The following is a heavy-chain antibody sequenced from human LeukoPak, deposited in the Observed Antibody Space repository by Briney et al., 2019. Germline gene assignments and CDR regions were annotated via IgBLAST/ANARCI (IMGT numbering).Heavy chain of an antibody. D-gene: IGHD3-9*01. J-gene: IGHJ5*02. Sequence: SETLSLTCTVSGGSISSYYWSWIRQPAGKGLEWIGRIYTSGSTNYNPSLKSRVTMSVDTSKNQFSLKLSSVTAADTAVYYCARDLSILTGYYIEHSGIWFDPWGQGTLVTVSS. CDR3: ARDLSILTGYYIEHSGIWFDP. CDR2: IYTSGST. V-gene: IGHV4-4*07. CDR1: GGSISSYY.